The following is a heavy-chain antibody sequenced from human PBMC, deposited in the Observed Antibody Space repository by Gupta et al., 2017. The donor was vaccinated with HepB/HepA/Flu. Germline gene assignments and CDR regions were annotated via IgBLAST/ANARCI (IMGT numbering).Heavy chain of an antibody. CDR3: ARPGIAVAGTPVVFDP. D-gene: IGHD6-19*01. CDR2: IYYSGST. V-gene: IGHV4-39*01. CDR1: GGSISSSSYY. J-gene: IGHJ5*02. Sequence: QLQLQESGPGLVQPSETLSLTCTVSGGSISSSSYYWGWIRQPPGKGLEWIGSIYYSGSTYYNPSLKSRVTISVDTSKNQFSLKLSSVTAANTAVYYCARPGIAVAGTPVVFDPWGQGSLVTVSS.